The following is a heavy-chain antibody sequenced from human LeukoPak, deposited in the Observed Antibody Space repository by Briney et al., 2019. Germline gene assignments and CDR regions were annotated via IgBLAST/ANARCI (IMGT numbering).Heavy chain of an antibody. V-gene: IGHV3-23*01. CDR3: ARDSVARPYPQFDY. CDR1: GFTFSNYG. J-gene: IGHJ4*02. Sequence: GGSLRLSCAASGFTFSNYGMSWVRQAPGKGLEWVSSIGGGDGYTYYADSVKGRFTISRDNSKNTLYLQMNSLRAEDTAVYYCARDSVARPYPQFDYWGQGTLVTVSS. CDR2: IGGGDGYT. D-gene: IGHD4-23*01.